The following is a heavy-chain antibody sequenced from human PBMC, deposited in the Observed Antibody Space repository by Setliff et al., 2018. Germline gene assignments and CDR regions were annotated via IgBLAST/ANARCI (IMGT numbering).Heavy chain of an antibody. V-gene: IGHV4-34*01. CDR3: ARRETYYNFWSGYYAY. CDR2: INHSGST. Sequence: SETLSLTCAVYGGSFSGYYWSWIRQPPGKGLEWIGEINHSGSTNYNPSLKSRVTRSVDTSKNQFSLKLSSVTAADTAVYYCARRETYYNFWSGYYAYWGQGTLVTVSS. CDR1: GGSFSGYY. J-gene: IGHJ4*02. D-gene: IGHD3-3*01.